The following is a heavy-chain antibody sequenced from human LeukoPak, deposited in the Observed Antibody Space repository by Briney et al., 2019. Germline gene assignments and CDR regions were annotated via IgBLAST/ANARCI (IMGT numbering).Heavy chain of an antibody. D-gene: IGHD3-9*01. Sequence: KTSETLSLTCTVSGDSISNYYWGWIRQPPGKGLEWIGSIYYSGSTYYNPSLKSRVTISVDTSKNQFSLKLSSVTAADTAVYYCARDDYTRGYDILTGYYYGMDVWGQGTTVTVSS. CDR3: ARDDYTRGYDILTGYYYGMDV. CDR2: IYYSGST. V-gene: IGHV4-39*07. J-gene: IGHJ6*02. CDR1: GDSISNYY.